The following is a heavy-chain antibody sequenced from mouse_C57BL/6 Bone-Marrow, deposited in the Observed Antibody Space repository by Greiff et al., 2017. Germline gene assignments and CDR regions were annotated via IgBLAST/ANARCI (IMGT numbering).Heavy chain of an antibody. Sequence: EVQLVESGGDLVKPGGSLKLSCAASGFTFSSYGMSWVRQTPDKRLEWVATISSGGSYTYYPDSVKGRFTIYRDNAKNTLYLQMSSLKSEDTALYYCARHRDVYYVGFAYWGQGTLVTVSA. CDR2: ISSGGSYT. CDR3: ARHRDVYYVGFAY. J-gene: IGHJ3*01. CDR1: GFTFSSYG. D-gene: IGHD2-3*01. V-gene: IGHV5-6*01.